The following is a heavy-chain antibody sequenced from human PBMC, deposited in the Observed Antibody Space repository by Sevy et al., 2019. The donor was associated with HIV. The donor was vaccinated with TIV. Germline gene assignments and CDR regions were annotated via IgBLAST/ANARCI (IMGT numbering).Heavy chain of an antibody. Sequence: SETQSLTCTVSGGSISSYYWSWIRQPPGKGLEWVGYIYYSGSTNYNPSLKSRVTISVDTSKNQFSLKLSSVTAADTAVYYCARQVGDIVVAYFDYWGQGTLVTVSS. CDR2: IYYSGST. J-gene: IGHJ4*02. CDR3: ARQVGDIVVAYFDY. CDR1: GGSISSYY. V-gene: IGHV4-59*08. D-gene: IGHD2-15*01.